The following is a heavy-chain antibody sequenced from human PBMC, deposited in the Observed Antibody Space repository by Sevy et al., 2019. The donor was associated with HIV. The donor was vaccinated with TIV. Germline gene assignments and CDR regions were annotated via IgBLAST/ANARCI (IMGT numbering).Heavy chain of an antibody. CDR2: INPDGTRI. D-gene: IGHD2-15*01. V-gene: IGHV3-7*02. CDR1: AITIRDYW. Sequence: GGSLRLSCEASAITIRDYWMSWVRQAPGKGLEWVANINPDGTRIYYADSVKGRFTISRDHAKTSVFLQMSSLRAEDTAVYYCVRAIQLAASYWGQGTLVTVSS. CDR3: VRAIQLAASY. J-gene: IGHJ4*02.